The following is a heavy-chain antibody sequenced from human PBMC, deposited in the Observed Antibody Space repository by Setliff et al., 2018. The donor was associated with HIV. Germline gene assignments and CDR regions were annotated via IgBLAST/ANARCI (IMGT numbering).Heavy chain of an antibody. CDR1: DFTFSSYW. Sequence: RGSLKISCEASDFTFSSYWMSWVRQAPGKGLEWVANIAQDGIEKYYVDSVKGRFTISRDNAKNSLYLQMNSLRAEDTAVYYCARDRGWEVGTTSDFDYWGQGTLVTVSS. V-gene: IGHV3-7*03. J-gene: IGHJ4*02. CDR3: ARDRGWEVGTTSDFDY. D-gene: IGHD1-26*01. CDR2: IAQDGIEK.